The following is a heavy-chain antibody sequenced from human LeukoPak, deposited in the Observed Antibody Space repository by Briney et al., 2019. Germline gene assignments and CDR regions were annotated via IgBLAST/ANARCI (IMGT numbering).Heavy chain of an antibody. J-gene: IGHJ4*02. D-gene: IGHD6-19*01. CDR3: TKIRTVADTGFDY. CDR2: IHPGDSDA. CDR1: GYSFTNNW. V-gene: IGHV5-51*01. Sequence: GESLKISCKGSGYSFTNNWIGWVRQMPGKGLEWRAIIHPGDSDARYSPSFQGQVTISADKSISTAYLQWSSLKASDTAMYYCTKIRTVADTGFDYWGQGTLVTVSS.